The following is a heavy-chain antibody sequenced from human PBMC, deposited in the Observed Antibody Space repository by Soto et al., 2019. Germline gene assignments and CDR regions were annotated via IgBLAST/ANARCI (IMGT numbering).Heavy chain of an antibody. CDR1: GYTLTELA. CDR3: ATGFLAYCGGDCYSPRFDH. D-gene: IGHD2-21*02. V-gene: IGHV1-24*01. J-gene: IGHJ4*02. CDR2: FDPEDGET. Sequence: ASVKVSCKVSGYTLTELAMHWVREAPGKGLEWMGGFDPEDGETIYAQKFQGRVTMTEDTSTDTAYMELSSLRSEDTAVYYCATGFLAYCGGDCYSPRFDHWGQGTLVTVSS.